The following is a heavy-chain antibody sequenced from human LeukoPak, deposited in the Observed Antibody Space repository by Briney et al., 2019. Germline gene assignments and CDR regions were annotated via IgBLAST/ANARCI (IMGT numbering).Heavy chain of an antibody. J-gene: IGHJ3*02. CDR2: INPDTGAR. V-gene: IGHV1-3*01. Sequence: ASVKVSCKTSGYTLTSNSIHWVRQAPGQSLEWMGWINPDTGARKSSETFQGRFTITTDTSARSAYMELSSLRSEDTAVYYCARDFNRASDIWGQGTMVTVS. D-gene: IGHD1-14*01. CDR1: GYTLTSNS. CDR3: ARDFNRASDI.